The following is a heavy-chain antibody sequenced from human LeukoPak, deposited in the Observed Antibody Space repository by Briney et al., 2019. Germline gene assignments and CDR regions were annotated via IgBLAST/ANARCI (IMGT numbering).Heavy chain of an antibody. CDR3: AKDEVLEAVAGTAYFDY. D-gene: IGHD6-19*01. V-gene: IGHV3-30*02. CDR1: GFSFSKHN. Sequence: GGSLRLSCAASGFSFSKHNMYWVRQAPGKGLEWVAYIRYDGRIEYYAKPVKGRFTISRDNSKNTLYLQMNSLRAEDTAVYYCAKDEVLEAVAGTAYFDYWGQGTLVTVSS. CDR2: IRYDGRIE. J-gene: IGHJ4*02.